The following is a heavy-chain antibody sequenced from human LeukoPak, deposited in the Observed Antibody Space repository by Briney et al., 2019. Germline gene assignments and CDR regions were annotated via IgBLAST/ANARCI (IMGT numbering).Heavy chain of an antibody. CDR3: ARDMGDCSSTSCYVLYYYYYCMDV. V-gene: IGHV1-18*01. D-gene: IGHD2-2*01. Sequence: ASVKVSCKASGYTFTSYGISWVRQAPGQGLEWMGWISAYNGNTNYAQKLQGRVTMTTDTSTSTAYMELRSLRSDDTAVYYCARDMGDCSSTSCYVLYYYYYCMDVWGQGTTVTVSS. J-gene: IGHJ6*02. CDR2: ISAYNGNT. CDR1: GYTFTSYG.